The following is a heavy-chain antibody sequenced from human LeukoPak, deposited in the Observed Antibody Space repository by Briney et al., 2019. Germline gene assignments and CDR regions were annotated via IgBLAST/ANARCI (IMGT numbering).Heavy chain of an antibody. CDR1: GYTFTSYD. D-gene: IGHD1-26*01. J-gene: IGHJ6*03. Sequence: ASVKVSCKASGYTFTSYDINWVRQATGQGLEWMGWMNPNSGNTGYAQKFQGRVTMTRNTSISTAYMELSSLRSEDTAVYYCARASRAVPLGYYYYMDVWGKGTTVTASS. CDR3: ARASRAVPLGYYYYMDV. V-gene: IGHV1-8*01. CDR2: MNPNSGNT.